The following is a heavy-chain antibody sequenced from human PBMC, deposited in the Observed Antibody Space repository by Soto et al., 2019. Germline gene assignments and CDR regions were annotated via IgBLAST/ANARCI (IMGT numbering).Heavy chain of an antibody. CDR1: GGSISSGDYY. CDR3: ARDYYGSGSYYGPNYYYGMDV. CDR2: IYYSGST. J-gene: IGHJ6*02. V-gene: IGHV4-30-4*01. D-gene: IGHD3-10*01. Sequence: SETLSLTCTVSGGSISSGDYYWSWIRQPPGKGLEWIGYIYYSGSTYYNPSLKSRVTISVDTSKNQFSLKLSSVTAADTAVYYCARDYYGSGSYYGPNYYYGMDVWGQGITVTVSS.